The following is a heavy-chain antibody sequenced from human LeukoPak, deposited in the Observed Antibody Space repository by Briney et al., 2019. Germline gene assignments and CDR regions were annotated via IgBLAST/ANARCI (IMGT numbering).Heavy chain of an antibody. V-gene: IGHV4-59*01. Sequence: SETLSLSCTVSGGSISSYYWSWIRQPPGKGLEWIGYIYYSGSTNYNPSLKSRVTISVDTSKNQFSLKLSSVTAADTAVYYCARGGVNSEWSPDAFDIWGQGTMVTVSS. CDR1: GGSISSYY. CDR2: IYYSGST. J-gene: IGHJ3*02. D-gene: IGHD3-3*01. CDR3: ARGGVNSEWSPDAFDI.